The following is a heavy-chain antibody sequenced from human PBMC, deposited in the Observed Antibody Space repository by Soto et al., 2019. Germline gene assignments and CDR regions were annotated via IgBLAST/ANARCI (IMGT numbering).Heavy chain of an antibody. CDR1: GFTFTSYW. J-gene: IGHJ6*04. V-gene: IGHV3-7*01. Sequence: ESGGGLVQPGGSLRLSCAASGFTFTSYWMTWVRQAPGRGLEWVANINKDGSEKSYVDSVKGRFTISRDNAKSSLYLQMNSLRADDTAVYYCVRDIASRLWGKGTTVIVSS. CDR2: INKDGSEK. CDR3: VRDIASRL. D-gene: IGHD2-15*01.